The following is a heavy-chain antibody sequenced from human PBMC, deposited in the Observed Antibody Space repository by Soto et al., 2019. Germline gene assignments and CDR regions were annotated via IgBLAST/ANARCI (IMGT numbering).Heavy chain of an antibody. J-gene: IGHJ4*02. V-gene: IGHV5-51*01. CDR2: IYPGDSDA. CDR1: GYMLMSYW. D-gene: IGHD2-8*01. CDR3: ARRGTGATTSTKVFDH. Sequence: GESLKISCEALGYMLMSYWIGWVRQKPGEGLEWIGIIYPGDSDATYSPSFEGQVTLSVDKSVNIAYLQWSSLQAADTATYFCARRGTGATTSTKVFDHWGQGTLVTVSS.